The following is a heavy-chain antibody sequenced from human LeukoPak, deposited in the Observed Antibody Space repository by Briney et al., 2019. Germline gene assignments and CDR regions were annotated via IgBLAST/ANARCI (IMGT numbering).Heavy chain of an antibody. V-gene: IGHV3-30*04. CDR3: ARELLGMDV. J-gene: IGHJ6*04. CDR2: ISYDGSNK. Sequence: GGSLRLSCAASGFTFSSYAMHWVRQAQGKGLEWVAVISYDGSNKYYADSVKGRFTISRDNSKNTLYLQMNSLRAEDTAVYYCARELLGMDVWGKGTTVTVSS. CDR1: GFTFSSYA. D-gene: IGHD2-15*01.